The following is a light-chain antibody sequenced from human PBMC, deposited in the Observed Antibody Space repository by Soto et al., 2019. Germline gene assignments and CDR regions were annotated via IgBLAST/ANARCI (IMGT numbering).Light chain of an antibody. J-gene: IGKJ2*01. CDR3: QQYYGYPYT. V-gene: IGKV1-5*01. CDR1: QSISSW. CDR2: DAS. Sequence: DIQMTQSPSTLSASVGDRVTITCRASQSISSWLAWYQQKPGKAPKLLIYDASSLESGVPSRFSGSGSGTEFTLTISSLQPDDFATYYCQQYYGYPYTFGQGTTLEIK.